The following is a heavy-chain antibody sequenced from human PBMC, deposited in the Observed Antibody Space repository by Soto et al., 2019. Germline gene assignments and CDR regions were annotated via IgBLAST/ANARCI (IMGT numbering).Heavy chain of an antibody. V-gene: IGHV3-23*01. CDR2: ISGSGGST. CDR1: GFTFSSYA. D-gene: IGHD3-10*01. CDR3: AKDKGILWFGESRHGDY. J-gene: IGHJ4*02. Sequence: EVQLLESGGGLVQPGGSLRLSCAASGFTFSSYAMSWVRQAPGKGLEWVSAISGSGGSTDYADSVKGRFTISRDNSKNTLYLQMNSLRAEDTAVYYCAKDKGILWFGESRHGDYWGQGTLVTVSS.